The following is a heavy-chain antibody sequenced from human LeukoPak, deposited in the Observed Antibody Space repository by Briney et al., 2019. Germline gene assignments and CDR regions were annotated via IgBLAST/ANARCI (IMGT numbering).Heavy chain of an antibody. J-gene: IGHJ5*02. Sequence: PSETLSPTCTVSGGSISSYYWSWIRQPPGKGLEWIGYIYYSGSTNYNPSLKSRVTISVDTSKNQFSLKLSSVTAADTAVYYCVRTPYSGSYSWFDPWGQGTLVTVSS. CDR1: GGSISSYY. V-gene: IGHV4-59*01. CDR3: VRTPYSGSYSWFDP. D-gene: IGHD1-26*01. CDR2: IYYSGST.